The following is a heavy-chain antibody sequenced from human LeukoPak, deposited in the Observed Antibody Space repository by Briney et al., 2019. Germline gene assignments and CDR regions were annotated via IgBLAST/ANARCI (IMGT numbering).Heavy chain of an antibody. CDR3: ATEEGYNAY. CDR1: GGSFSAYY. Sequence: KPSETLSLTCAVYGGSFSAYYWSWIRQSPGKGLEWIGEIHDSGSTNYNRSLKRRVTISVDMSQSQFSLKLSSVTAADTAVYYCATEEGYNAYWGQGILVTVSS. V-gene: IGHV4-34*01. CDR2: IHDSGST. D-gene: IGHD5-24*01. J-gene: IGHJ4*02.